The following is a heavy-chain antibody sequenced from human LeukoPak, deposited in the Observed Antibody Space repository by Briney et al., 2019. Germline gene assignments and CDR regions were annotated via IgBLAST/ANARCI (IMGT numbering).Heavy chain of an antibody. V-gene: IGHV4-39*01. CDR1: GGSISSSAYY. CDR2: IYYTGDT. CDR3: ARQTGSGLFILP. J-gene: IGHJ4*02. Sequence: SETLSLTCSVSGGSISSSAYYWGWIRQPPGMGLEWIGSIYYTGDTYYNASLKSQVSISIDTSKNQFSLKLTSVTAADTAVYYCARQTGSGLFILPGGQGTLVTVSS. D-gene: IGHD3/OR15-3a*01.